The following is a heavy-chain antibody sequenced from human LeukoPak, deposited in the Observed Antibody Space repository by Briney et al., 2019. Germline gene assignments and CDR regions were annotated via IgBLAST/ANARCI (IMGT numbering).Heavy chain of an antibody. CDR1: GFIFSSYW. CDR2: IKQDGSEK. V-gene: IGHV3-7*01. CDR3: ARGGKLTMLRGVNDY. Sequence: GGSLRLSCAASGFIFSSYWTTWVRQAPGKGLEWVANIKQDGSEKYYVDSVKGQFTISRDNAKNSLSLQMNSLRAEDTAVYYCARGGKLTMLRGVNDYWGQGTLVTVSS. D-gene: IGHD3-10*01. J-gene: IGHJ4*02.